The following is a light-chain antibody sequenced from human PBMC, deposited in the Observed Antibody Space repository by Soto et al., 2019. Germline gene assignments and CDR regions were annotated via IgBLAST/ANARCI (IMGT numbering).Light chain of an antibody. CDR2: EVS. V-gene: IGLV2-14*01. J-gene: IGLJ2*01. Sequence: QSVLTQPASVSGSPGQSITISCTGTSSDVGADTYVSWYQQHPGKAPKLMIFEVSDRPSGVSNRFSGSKSGNTASLTISGLQAEDEADYYCSSYTTSNTPVFGGGTKLTVL. CDR1: SSDVGADTY. CDR3: SSYTTSNTPV.